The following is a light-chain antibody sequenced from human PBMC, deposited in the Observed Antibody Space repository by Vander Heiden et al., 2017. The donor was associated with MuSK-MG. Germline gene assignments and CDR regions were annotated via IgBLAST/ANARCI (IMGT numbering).Light chain of an antibody. CDR3: QKYNRALWIT. CDR1: QGISNY. CDR2: AAS. V-gene: IGKV1-27*01. Sequence: DIQMTQSPSSLSASVGDRVTITCRASQGISNYLAWYQQKPGKVPKLLIYAASTLQSGVPSRFSGSGSGTDFTLTISSLQPEDVATYYCQKYNRALWITFGQGTRLEIK. J-gene: IGKJ5*01.